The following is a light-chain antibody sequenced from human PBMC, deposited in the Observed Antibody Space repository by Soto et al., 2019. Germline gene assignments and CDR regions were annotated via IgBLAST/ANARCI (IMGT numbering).Light chain of an antibody. V-gene: IGKV3-20*01. CDR3: QHYASSRI. CDR2: GAS. Sequence: NLSCRASQTVSGSYLAWYQQKPGQAPRLLIYGASSRATGIPDRFSGIGSGTAFALTLRSLESGGFAVHYCQHYASSRIFSGGTHVEIK. J-gene: IGKJ4*01. CDR1: QTVSGSY.